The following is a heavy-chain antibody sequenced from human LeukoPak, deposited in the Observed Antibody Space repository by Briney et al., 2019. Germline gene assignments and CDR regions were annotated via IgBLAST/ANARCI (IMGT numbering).Heavy chain of an antibody. CDR2: IGNAGDT. D-gene: IGHD2-15*01. CDR3: ARGSYCSGGACSPVGAFDI. J-gene: IGHJ3*02. CDR1: GFTFRSYD. V-gene: IGHV3-13*01. Sequence: GSLRLSLAASGFTFRSYDMPWVRQGSGKGLELVPGIGNAGDTYYPGSIKGRFTFSRENAKRSSFLQMNGLRVGDTAVYYCARGSYCSGGACSPVGAFDIWGQGTVVTVSS.